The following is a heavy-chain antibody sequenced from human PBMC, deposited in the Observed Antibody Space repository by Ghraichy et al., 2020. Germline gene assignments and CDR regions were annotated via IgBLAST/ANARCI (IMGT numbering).Heavy chain of an antibody. CDR3: ARDQGAFYSSGWYVDYYYYGMDV. D-gene: IGHD6-19*01. J-gene: IGHJ6*02. V-gene: IGHV1-18*04. CDR1: GYTFTSYG. Sequence: ASVKVSCKASGYTFTSYGISWVRQAPGQGLEWMGWISAYNGNTNYAQKLQGRVTMTTDTSTSTAYMELRSLRSDDTAVYYCARDQGAFYSSGWYVDYYYYGMDVWGQGTTVTVYS. CDR2: ISAYNGNT.